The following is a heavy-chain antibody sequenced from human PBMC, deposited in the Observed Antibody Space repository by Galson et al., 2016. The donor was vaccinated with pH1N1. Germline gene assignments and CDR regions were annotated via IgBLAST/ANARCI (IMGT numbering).Heavy chain of an antibody. CDR1: GFNFDTFP. CDR2: ISSDGRET. CDR3: TREGLRGYVPD. Sequence: SLRLSCAASGFNFDTFPLHWVRQAPGKGLEWVAVISSDGRETHYAESVKGRFTTSRDSSKNTLYFQLSSLRPEDTATYYCTREGLRGYVPDWGQGTLVTVSS. D-gene: IGHD5-18*01. V-gene: IGHV3-30*04. J-gene: IGHJ4*02.